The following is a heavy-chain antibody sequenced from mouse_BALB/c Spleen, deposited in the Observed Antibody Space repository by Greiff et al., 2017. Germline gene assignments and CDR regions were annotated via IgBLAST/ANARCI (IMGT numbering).Heavy chain of an antibody. CDR3: ASTMITDYFDY. V-gene: IGHV1-87*01. J-gene: IGHJ2*01. CDR1: GYTFTSYW. Sequence: VKLQQSGAELARPGASVKLSCKASGYTFTSYWMQWVKQRPGQGLEWIGAIYPGDGDTRYTQKFKGKATLTADKSSSTAYMQLSSLASEDSAVYYCASTMITDYFDYWGQGTTLTVSS. CDR2: IYPGDGDT. D-gene: IGHD2-4*01.